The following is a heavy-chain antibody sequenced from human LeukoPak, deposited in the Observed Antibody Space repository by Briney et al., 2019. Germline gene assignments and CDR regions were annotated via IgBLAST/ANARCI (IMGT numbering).Heavy chain of an antibody. CDR1: GFTVSSNY. CDR3: ARDVGYCSTTSCLRLGY. Sequence: PGGSLRLSCAASGFTVSSNYMSWVRQAPGKGLEWVAVVSYDGNSKYYADSVKGRFTLSRDNSKNTLYLQMNSLRAEDTAVYYCARDVGYCSTTSCLRLGYWGQGTLVTVSS. D-gene: IGHD2-2*01. V-gene: IGHV3-30-3*01. CDR2: VSYDGNSK. J-gene: IGHJ4*02.